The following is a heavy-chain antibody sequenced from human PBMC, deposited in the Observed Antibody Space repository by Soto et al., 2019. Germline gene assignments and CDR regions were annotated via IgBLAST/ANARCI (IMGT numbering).Heavy chain of an antibody. CDR1: GFTFSIYS. CDR3: ARSVEGHFDY. Sequence: EVHLVESGGDLVQRGGSLRLSCAASGFTFSIYSMNWVRQAPGKGLEWFSYITSDTKTIKYADSVKGRFTISRDNAKNSVYPQMNSLRDEDTAVYYCARSVEGHFDYWGQGTVVTVSS. V-gene: IGHV3-48*02. CDR2: ITSDTKTI. D-gene: IGHD6-19*01. J-gene: IGHJ4*02.